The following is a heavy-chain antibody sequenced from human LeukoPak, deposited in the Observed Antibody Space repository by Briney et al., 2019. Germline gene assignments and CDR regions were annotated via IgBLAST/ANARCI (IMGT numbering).Heavy chain of an antibody. CDR2: IYYSGST. V-gene: IGHV4-59*01. D-gene: IGHD6-13*01. CDR3: ARDTAAAGSYYYYGMDA. CDR1: GGSISNYY. J-gene: IGHJ6*02. Sequence: SETLSLTCTVSGGSISNYYWSWIRQPPGEGLEWIGYIYYSGSTNYNPSLKSRVTISVDTSKNQFSLKLSSVTAADTAVYYCARDTAAAGSYYYYGMDAWGQGTTVTVSS.